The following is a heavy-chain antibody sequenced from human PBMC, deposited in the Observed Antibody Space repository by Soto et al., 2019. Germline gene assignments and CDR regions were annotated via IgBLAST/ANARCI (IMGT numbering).Heavy chain of an antibody. D-gene: IGHD3-9*01. J-gene: IGHJ4*02. CDR3: ARYRSDGSASFDS. CDR2: ITTRGART. V-gene: IGHV3-23*01. Sequence: WGSPGLGCAACGLTFNTSAMTWVRQTPGKGLEWVSFITTRGARTYYADPVRGRFTISTDSSRNTLYLQMNSLRPDDTAVYFCARYRSDGSASFDSSGQGTRVTVSS. CDR1: GLTFNTSA.